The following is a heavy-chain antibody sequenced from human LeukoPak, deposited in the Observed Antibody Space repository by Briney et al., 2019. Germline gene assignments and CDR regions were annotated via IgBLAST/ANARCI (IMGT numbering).Heavy chain of an antibody. CDR2: ISGSGGST. CDR3: ARDHCSSTSCYVWSY. CDR1: GFTFSSYA. V-gene: IGHV3-23*01. Sequence: PGGSLRLSCAASGFTFSSYAMSWVRQAPGKGLEWVSAISGSGGSTYYADSVKGRFTISRDNSKNTLYLQMNSLRADDTAVYYCARDHCSSTSCYVWSYWGQGTLVTVS. J-gene: IGHJ4*02. D-gene: IGHD2-2*01.